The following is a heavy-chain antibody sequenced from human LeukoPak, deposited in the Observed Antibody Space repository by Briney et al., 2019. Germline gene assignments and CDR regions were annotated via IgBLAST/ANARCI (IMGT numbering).Heavy chain of an antibody. D-gene: IGHD3-16*02. Sequence: SETLSLTCAVYGGSFSGYYWSWIRQPPGKGLEWIGEINHSGSTNYNPSLKSRVTISVDTSKNQFSLKLSSVTAADTAVYYCARGGYDYIWGSYRYRNHHFDYWGQGTLVTVSS. CDR3: ARGGYDYIWGSYRYRNHHFDY. V-gene: IGHV4-34*01. J-gene: IGHJ4*02. CDR2: INHSGST. CDR1: GGSFSGYY.